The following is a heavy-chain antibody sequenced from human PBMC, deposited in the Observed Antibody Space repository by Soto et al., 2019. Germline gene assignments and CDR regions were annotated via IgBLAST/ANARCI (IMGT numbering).Heavy chain of an antibody. CDR3: ARSGEWLRLGWFDP. CDR1: GFTFSSYG. CDR2: IWYDGSNK. V-gene: IGHV3-33*01. J-gene: IGHJ5*02. Sequence: QVQLVESGGGVVQPGRSLRLSCAASGFTFSSYGMHWVRQAPGKGLEWVAVIWYDGSNKYYADSVKGRFTISRDNSKNTLYLQMNSLRAEDTPVYYCARSGEWLRLGWFDPWGQGTLVTVSS. D-gene: IGHD6-19*01.